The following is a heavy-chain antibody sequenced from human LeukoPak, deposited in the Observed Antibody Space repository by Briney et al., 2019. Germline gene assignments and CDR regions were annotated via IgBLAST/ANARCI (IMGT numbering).Heavy chain of an antibody. CDR3: AKGRYSYGLFYYFDY. D-gene: IGHD5-18*01. Sequence: PGGSLRLSCAASGFTFSSYAMSWVRQAPGKGLEWVSAISGSGGSTYYADSVKGRFTISRDNSKNTLYLQMNSLRAEDTAVYYCAKGRYSYGLFYYFDYWGQGTLVTVSS. CDR2: ISGSGGST. V-gene: IGHV3-23*01. CDR1: GFTFSSYA. J-gene: IGHJ4*02.